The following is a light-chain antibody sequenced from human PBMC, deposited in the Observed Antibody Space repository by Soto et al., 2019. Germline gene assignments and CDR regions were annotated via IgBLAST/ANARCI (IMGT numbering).Light chain of an antibody. V-gene: IGLV1-40*01. J-gene: IGLJ2*01. CDR3: QSYDSSLSGSV. CDR2: GNS. CDR1: SSNIGAGYV. Sequence: QSVLTQPPSVSGAPGQRVTISCTGSSSNIGAGYVVHWYQQLPGTAPKLLIYGNSNRPSGVPDRFSGFKSGTSASLAITGLQAEDEADYYCQSYDSSLSGSVFGGGTQLTVL.